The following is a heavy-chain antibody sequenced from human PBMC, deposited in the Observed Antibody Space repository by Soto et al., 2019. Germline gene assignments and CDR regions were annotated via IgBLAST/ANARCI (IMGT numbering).Heavy chain of an antibody. J-gene: IGHJ4*02. CDR1: GFSLTTFGMG. CDR2: IYWNDDK. V-gene: IGHV2-5*01. D-gene: IGHD5-18*01. Sequence: QITLKESGPTLVKPTQTLTLTCTFSGFSLTTFGMGVGWIRQPPGKALEWLALIYWNDDKRYSPSLNNRLTIAKDTSKNLVVLTMTNVDPVDAATYYCVNSHDSSPSDYWGQGTLVTVSS. CDR3: VNSHDSSPSDY.